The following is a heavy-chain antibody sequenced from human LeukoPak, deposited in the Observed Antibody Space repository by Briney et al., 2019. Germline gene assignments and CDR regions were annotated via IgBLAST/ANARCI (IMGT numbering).Heavy chain of an antibody. V-gene: IGHV3-7*01. J-gene: IGHJ4*02. CDR2: IKGDGSEK. CDR3: ARAVGRAAAGGFDY. D-gene: IGHD6-13*01. CDR1: GFTFSSYW. Sequence: GGSLRLSCAASGFTFSSYWMTWVRQAPGKGLEWVANIKGDGSEKYYVDSVKGRFTISRDNAKNSLYLQMNSLRAEDTAVYYCARAVGRAAAGGFDYWGQGTLVTVSS.